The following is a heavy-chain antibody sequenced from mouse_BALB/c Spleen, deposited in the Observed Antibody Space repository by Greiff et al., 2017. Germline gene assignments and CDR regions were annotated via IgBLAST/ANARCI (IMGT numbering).Heavy chain of an antibody. J-gene: IGHJ1*01. CDR1: GFTFSSYA. D-gene: IGHD3-1*01. Sequence: EVMLVESGGGLVKPGGSLKLSCAASGFTFSSYAMSWVRQSPEKRLEWVAEISSGGSYTYYPDTVTGRFTISRDNAKNTLYLEMCSLRSEDTAMYYCARGATYWYFDVWGAGTTVTVSS. CDR2: ISSGGSYT. CDR3: ARGATYWYFDV. V-gene: IGHV5-9-4*01.